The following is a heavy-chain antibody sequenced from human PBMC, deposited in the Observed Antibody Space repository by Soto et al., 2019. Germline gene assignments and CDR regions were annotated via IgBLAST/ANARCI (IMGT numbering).Heavy chain of an antibody. V-gene: IGHV3-30*18. Sequence: GGSLRLSCAASGFTFSSYGMHWVRQAPGKGLEWVAVISYDGSNKYYADSVKGRFTISRDNSKNTLYLQMSSLRAEDTAVYYCAKDLEMATTLDYWGQGTLVTVSS. CDR1: GFTFSSYG. D-gene: IGHD3-3*01. CDR2: ISYDGSNK. CDR3: AKDLEMATTLDY. J-gene: IGHJ4*02.